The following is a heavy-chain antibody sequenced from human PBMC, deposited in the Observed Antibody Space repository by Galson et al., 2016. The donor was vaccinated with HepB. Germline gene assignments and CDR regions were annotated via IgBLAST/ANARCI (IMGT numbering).Heavy chain of an antibody. Sequence: SLRLSCAASGFTFSSYAMHWVRQAPGKGLEWVAVISYDGSNKYYADSVKGRFTISRDNSKNTLYLQMNSLRAEDTAVYYCARARGYGGYDLGYWGQGTLVTVSS. CDR1: GFTFSSYA. J-gene: IGHJ4*02. CDR2: ISYDGSNK. D-gene: IGHD5-12*01. V-gene: IGHV3-30-3*01. CDR3: ARARGYGGYDLGY.